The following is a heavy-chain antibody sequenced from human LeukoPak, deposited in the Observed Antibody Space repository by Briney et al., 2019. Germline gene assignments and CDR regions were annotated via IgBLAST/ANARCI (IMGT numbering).Heavy chain of an antibody. CDR3: ASGLHSSSWYVTFDY. V-gene: IGHV1-46*01. D-gene: IGHD6-13*01. J-gene: IGHJ4*02. CDR1: GYTFTSYY. CDR2: INPSGGST. Sequence: ASVKVSCKASGYTFTSYYMHWVRQAPGQGLEWMGIINPSGGSTSTAQKFQGRVTMTRDTPTSTVYMELSSLRSEDTAVYYCASGLHSSSWYVTFDYWGQGTLVTVSS.